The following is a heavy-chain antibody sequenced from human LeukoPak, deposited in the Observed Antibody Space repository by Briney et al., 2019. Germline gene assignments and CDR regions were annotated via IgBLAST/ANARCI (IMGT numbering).Heavy chain of an antibody. CDR3: ARDSYYGSGSYYRYTFDY. V-gene: IGHV3-53*01. Sequence: PRGSLRLSCAASGFTVSRNYMSWVRQAPGKGLEWVSVIYSGGSTYYTDSVKGRFTISRDNSKNTLYLQMNSLRAEDTAVYYCARDSYYGSGSYYRYTFDYWGQGTLVTVSS. CDR1: GFTVSRNY. J-gene: IGHJ4*02. CDR2: IYSGGST. D-gene: IGHD3-10*01.